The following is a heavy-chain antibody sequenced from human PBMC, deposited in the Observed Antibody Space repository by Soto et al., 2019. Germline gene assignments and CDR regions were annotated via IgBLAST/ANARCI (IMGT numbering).Heavy chain of an antibody. CDR2: IWYDGSNK. CDR1: GFTFSSYG. CDR3: ARGILRLGELSSQAAEFDY. D-gene: IGHD3-16*02. V-gene: IGHV3-33*01. J-gene: IGHJ4*02. Sequence: QVQLVESGGGVVQPGRSLKLSCAASGFTFSSYGMHWVRQAPGKGLEWVAVIWYDGSNKYYADSVKGRFTISRDNSKNTLYLQMNSLRAEDTAVYYCARGILRLGELSSQAAEFDYWGQGTLVTVSS.